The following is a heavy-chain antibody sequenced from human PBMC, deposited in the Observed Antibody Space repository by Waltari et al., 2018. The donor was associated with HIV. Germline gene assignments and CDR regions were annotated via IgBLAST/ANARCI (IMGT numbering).Heavy chain of an antibody. J-gene: IGHJ4*02. V-gene: IGHV1-69-2*01. CDR1: GYPFTDYY. D-gene: IGHD3-16*01. CDR3: ASDPPAGGGI. Sequence: EVQLVQSGADMKKPGATVKISCKVSGYPFTDYYIHWVQQAPGKGLEWMGLVDPEDGETIYAEKFQGRVTITADRSADTAYMELTSLRSEDTAVYYCASDPPAGGGIWGQGTLVTVSS. CDR2: VDPEDGET.